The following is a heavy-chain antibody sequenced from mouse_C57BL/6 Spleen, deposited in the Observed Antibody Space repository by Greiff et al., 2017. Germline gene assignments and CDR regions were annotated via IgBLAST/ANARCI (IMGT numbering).Heavy chain of an antibody. Sequence: EVQLVESGPGLVKPSQSLSLTCSVTGYSITSGYYWNWIRQFPGNKLEWMGYISYDGSNNYNPSLKNRISITRNTSKNQFFLKLNSVTTEDTATYYCARDRVTGKCYFDYWGQGTTLTVSS. CDR2: ISYDGSN. D-gene: IGHD4-1*01. CDR3: ARDRVTGKCYFDY. V-gene: IGHV3-6*01. CDR1: GYSITSGYY. J-gene: IGHJ2*01.